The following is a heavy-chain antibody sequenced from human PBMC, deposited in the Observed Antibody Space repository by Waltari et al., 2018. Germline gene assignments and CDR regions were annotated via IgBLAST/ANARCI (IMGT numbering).Heavy chain of an antibody. Sequence: QVQLVQSGGEVKKPGSAVKVSCKTSGVTFGNYPINWVREAPGQGLEWMGGILPFLPKVDYAQQFQDRVTITADESTSTAFMELSRLRYDDTAIYYCARGGHDYSDYILDSFGSSFDSWGQGTLVTVSS. CDR1: GVTFGNYP. CDR3: ARGGHDYSDYILDSFGSSFDS. J-gene: IGHJ4*02. V-gene: IGHV1-69*11. D-gene: IGHD4-17*01. CDR2: ILPFLPKV.